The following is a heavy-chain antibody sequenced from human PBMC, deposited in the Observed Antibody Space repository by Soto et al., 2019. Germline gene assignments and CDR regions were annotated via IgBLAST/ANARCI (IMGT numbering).Heavy chain of an antibody. CDR2: IIPIFGTA. CDR3: ARGPHYYDSSGYGAGDDH. CDR1: GGTFSSYA. Sequence: QVQLVQSGAEVKKPGSSVKVSCKASGGTFSSYAINWVRQAPGQGLEWMGGIIPIFGTANYARKFQGRVTITADKSTSTAYMWLSSLTSDDTAVYYCARGPHYYDSSGYGAGDDHWGQGTLVTVSS. J-gene: IGHJ5*02. D-gene: IGHD3-22*01. V-gene: IGHV1-69*06.